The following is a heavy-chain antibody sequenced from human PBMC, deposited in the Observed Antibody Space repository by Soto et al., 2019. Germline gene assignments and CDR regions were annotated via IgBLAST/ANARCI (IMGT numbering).Heavy chain of an antibody. D-gene: IGHD3-22*01. CDR3: ARGRDTYYYDSSGYSGWYFDL. CDR1: GGTFSSDG. Sequence: ASVKVSCKASGGTFSSDGISWVRQAPGQGLEWMGGITLIFRATKYAQKFQGRVTITADEPTSTAYMELSSLRSEDTAVYYCARGRDTYYYDSSGYSGWYFDLWGRGTLVTVSS. V-gene: IGHV1-69*13. J-gene: IGHJ2*01. CDR2: ITLIFRAT.